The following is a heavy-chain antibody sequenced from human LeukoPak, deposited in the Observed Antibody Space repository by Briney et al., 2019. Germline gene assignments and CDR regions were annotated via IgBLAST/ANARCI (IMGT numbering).Heavy chain of an antibody. CDR1: GGSFSGYY. J-gene: IGHJ3*02. CDR3: ARGAYGSGSYYKSLIAFDI. D-gene: IGHD3-10*01. Sequence: PSETLSLTCAVYGGSFSGYYWSWIRQPPGKGLEWIGEINHSGSTYYNPSLKSRVTISVDTSKNQFSLKLSSVTAADTAVYYCARGAYGSGSYYKSLIAFDIWGQGTMVTVSS. CDR2: INHSGST. V-gene: IGHV4-34*01.